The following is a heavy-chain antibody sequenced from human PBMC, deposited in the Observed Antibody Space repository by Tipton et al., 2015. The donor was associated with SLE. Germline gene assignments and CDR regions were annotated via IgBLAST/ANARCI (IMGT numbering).Heavy chain of an antibody. D-gene: IGHD6-25*01. V-gene: IGHV4-59*01. CDR3: ARRGGDAFDI. CDR2: NYYSGST. CDR1: GGSISSYY. J-gene: IGHJ3*02. Sequence: TLSLTCTVSGGSISSYYWSWIRQPPGKGLEWIGYNYYSGSTNYNPSLKSRVTISVDTSKNQFSRKLSSVTAADTAVYYCARRGGDAFDIWGQGTMVTVSS.